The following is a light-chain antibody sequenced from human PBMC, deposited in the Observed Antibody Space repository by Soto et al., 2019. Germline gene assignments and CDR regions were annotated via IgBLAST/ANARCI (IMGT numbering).Light chain of an antibody. CDR1: QSVSSSY. J-gene: IGKJ2*01. Sequence: DIVLTQSPGTLSLSPGERATLSCRASQSVSSSYLAWYQQKPGQAPRLLIYGASSRATGIPDRFSGSGSGTDFTLTISSLEPEDFAVYYCQHYGSSPYTFGQGTKLEIK. V-gene: IGKV3-20*01. CDR3: QHYGSSPYT. CDR2: GAS.